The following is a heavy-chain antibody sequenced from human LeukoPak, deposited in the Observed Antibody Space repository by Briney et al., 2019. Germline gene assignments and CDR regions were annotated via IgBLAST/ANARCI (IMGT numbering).Heavy chain of an antibody. J-gene: IGHJ4*02. Sequence: GGSLRLSXAASGFTFSSYAMSWVRQAPGKGLEWVSAICDSGGSTYYADSVKGRFTISRDNSKNTLYLQMNSLRAEDTAVYYCAKRGLRDYYFDYWGQGTLVTVSS. CDR1: GFTFSSYA. V-gene: IGHV3-23*01. CDR2: ICDSGGST. D-gene: IGHD3/OR15-3a*01. CDR3: AKRGLRDYYFDY.